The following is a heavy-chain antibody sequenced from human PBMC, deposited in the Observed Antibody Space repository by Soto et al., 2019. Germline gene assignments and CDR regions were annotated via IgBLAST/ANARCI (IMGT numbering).Heavy chain of an antibody. V-gene: IGHV1-18*01. CDR2: ISPYTGNT. J-gene: IGHJ6*02. CDR3: VMVDNYVTPTPQDV. D-gene: IGHD3-16*01. Sequence: QVQLGQSGDEVKKTGASVKVSCKASGYIFVNYGIAWVRQAPGQGLEWMGWISPYTGNTHSASKVQGRLTMTTYTSTSTAYMDLGSLTSDDTAVYYCVMVDNYVTPTPQDVWGQGTTVTVSS. CDR1: GYIFVNYG.